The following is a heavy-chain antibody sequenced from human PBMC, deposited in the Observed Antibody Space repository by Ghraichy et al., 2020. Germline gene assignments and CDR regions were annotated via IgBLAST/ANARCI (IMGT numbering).Heavy chain of an antibody. V-gene: IGHV1-8*03. D-gene: IGHD2-21*02. J-gene: IGHJ4*02. CDR3: ARRRAYCGGDCHTYYFDY. Sequence: ASVKVSCKASGYTFTSYDINWVRQATGQGLEWMGWMNPNSGNTGYAQKFQGRVTITRNTSISTAYMELSSLRSEDTAVYYCARRRAYCGGDCHTYYFDYWGQGTVVTVSS. CDR1: GYTFTSYD. CDR2: MNPNSGNT.